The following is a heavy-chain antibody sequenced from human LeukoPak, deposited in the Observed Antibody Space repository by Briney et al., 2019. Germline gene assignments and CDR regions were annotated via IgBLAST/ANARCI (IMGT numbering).Heavy chain of an antibody. Sequence: PGGSLRLSCAASGFTFSSYSMNWVRQAPGKGLEWVSYISSSSSTIYYADSVKGRFTISRDNAKNSLYLQMNSLRAEDTAVYYCARGGIVAPATWGQGTLVTVSS. D-gene: IGHD5-12*01. V-gene: IGHV3-48*01. CDR3: ARGGIVAPAT. CDR2: ISSSSSTI. J-gene: IGHJ4*02. CDR1: GFTFSSYS.